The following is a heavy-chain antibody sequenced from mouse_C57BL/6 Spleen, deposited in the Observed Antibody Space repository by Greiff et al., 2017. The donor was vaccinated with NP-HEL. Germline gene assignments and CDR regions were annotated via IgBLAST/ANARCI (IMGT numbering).Heavy chain of an antibody. V-gene: IGHV5-16*01. CDR2: INYDGSST. CDR1: GFTFSDYY. J-gene: IGHJ1*03. Sequence: EVKVVESEGGLVQPGSSMKLSCTASGFTFSDYYMAWVRQVPEKGLEWVANINYDGSSTYYLDSLKSRFIISRDNAKNILYLQMSSLKSEDTATYYGARESGSSYGWYFDVWGTGTTVTVSS. CDR3: ARESGSSYGWYFDV. D-gene: IGHD1-1*01.